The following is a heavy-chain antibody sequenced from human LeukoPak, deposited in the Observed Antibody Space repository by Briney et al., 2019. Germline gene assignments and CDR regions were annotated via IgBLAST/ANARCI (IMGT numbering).Heavy chain of an antibody. V-gene: IGHV4-39*01. Sequence: SETLSLTCSLSGVSVNSRSFYWNWVRQPPGKGLQWIGCDYSSGNLYQSPSLHGRAAISVDASNNSSSLTLMSVTAADTAVYFCVRGALVSKPGDFWGQGTLVIVSS. J-gene: IGHJ4*02. CDR3: VRGALVSKPGDF. CDR1: GVSVNSRSFY. CDR2: DYSSGNL. D-gene: IGHD2/OR15-2a*01.